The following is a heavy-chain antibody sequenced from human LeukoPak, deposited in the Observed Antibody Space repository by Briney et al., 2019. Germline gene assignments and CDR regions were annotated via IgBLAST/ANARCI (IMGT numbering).Heavy chain of an antibody. D-gene: IGHD3-10*01. V-gene: IGHV1-46*01. Sequence: ASVKVSCKASGYAFTFYYMHWVRQDPGQGLEWMGISNPSGGSTSYAQKFQGRVTMTRDTSTSTIYMELSSLRSEDTAVYYCARESLRRVRGVTNWFDPWGQGTLVTVSS. CDR1: GYAFTFYY. CDR3: ARESLRRVRGVTNWFDP. J-gene: IGHJ5*02. CDR2: SNPSGGST.